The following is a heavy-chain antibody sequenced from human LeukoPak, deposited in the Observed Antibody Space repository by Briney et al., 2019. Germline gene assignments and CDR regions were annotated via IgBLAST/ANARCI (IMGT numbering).Heavy chain of an antibody. J-gene: IGHJ3*02. V-gene: IGHV4-39*01. CDR2: IYSSEST. D-gene: IGHD1-26*01. CDR3: ATPYSGGYHGLDI. CDR1: AGSISTSTYY. Sequence: PSETLSLTCTVSAGSISTSTYYWGWLRQPPGKGLEWIASIYSSESTHYNPSLKTRTTISAATPKNQFSLKLNSVTAADTAVHYCATPYSGGYHGLDIWGEGTRVPVSS.